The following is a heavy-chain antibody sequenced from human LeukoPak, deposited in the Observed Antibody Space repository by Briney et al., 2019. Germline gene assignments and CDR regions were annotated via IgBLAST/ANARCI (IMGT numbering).Heavy chain of an antibody. D-gene: IGHD3-10*01. CDR3: ARNHVLLWFGELPRSVFDAFDI. CDR2: IYTSGST. Sequence: SETLSLTCTVSGGSISSYYWSWIRQPAGKGLEWIGRIYTSGSTNYNPSLKSRVTISVDTSKNQFSLKLSSVTAADTAVYYCARNHVLLWFGELPRSVFDAFDIWGQGTMVTVSS. J-gene: IGHJ3*02. V-gene: IGHV4-4*07. CDR1: GGSISSYY.